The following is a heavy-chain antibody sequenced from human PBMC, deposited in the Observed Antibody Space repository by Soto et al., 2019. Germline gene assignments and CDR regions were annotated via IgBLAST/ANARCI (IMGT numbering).Heavy chain of an antibody. D-gene: IGHD2-2*02. CDR3: ARFVRSCSGTTCYTRADV. CDR1: GGYVSSDTHY. CDR2: IYSSGST. V-gene: IGHV4-61*01. J-gene: IGHJ6*02. Sequence: SETQSLTYTVSGGYVSSDTHYWSWIRQPPGKRLEWIGFIYSSGSTNYNPSLKSRVTMSVDTSKNQFSLKLRSVIVADTAVYHCARFVRSCSGTTCYTRADVWGQGTTVTVSS.